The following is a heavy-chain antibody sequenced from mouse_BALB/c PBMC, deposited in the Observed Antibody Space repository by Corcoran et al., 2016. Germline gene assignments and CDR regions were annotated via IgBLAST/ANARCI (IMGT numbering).Heavy chain of an antibody. J-gene: IGHJ4*01. V-gene: IGHV1-9*01. CDR3: ARREVRRGSMDY. CDR2: ILPGSGST. D-gene: IGHD2-14*01. Sequence: QVQLQQSGAELMKPGASVKISCKATGYTFSSYWIEWVKQRPGNGLEWIGEILPGSGSTNYNEKFKGKATFTADTSSNTAYMQLSSLTSEDSAVYYCARREVRRGSMDYWGQGTSVTVSS. CDR1: GYTFSSYW.